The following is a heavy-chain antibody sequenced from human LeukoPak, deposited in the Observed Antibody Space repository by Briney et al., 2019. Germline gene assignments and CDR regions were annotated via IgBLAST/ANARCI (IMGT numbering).Heavy chain of an antibody. CDR3: AREGGIYYGSGIPRWFDP. Sequence: DSVKVSCKASGYTFTSYAISWVRQAPGQGLEWMGWISADNGNTDYAQRFQGRVTMTTDTSTSTVYMELSSLRSEDTAVYYCAREGGIYYGSGIPRWFDPWGQGTLVTVSS. CDR2: ISADNGNT. D-gene: IGHD3-10*01. J-gene: IGHJ5*02. V-gene: IGHV1-18*01. CDR1: GYTFTSYA.